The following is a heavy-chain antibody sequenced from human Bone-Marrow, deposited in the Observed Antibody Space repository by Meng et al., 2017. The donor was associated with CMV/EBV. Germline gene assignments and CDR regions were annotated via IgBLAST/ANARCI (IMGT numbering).Heavy chain of an antibody. V-gene: IGHV3-23*01. CDR2: ISDSGGNT. D-gene: IGHD6-13*01. Sequence: GGSLRLSCAASGFTFSNYAMTWVRQAPGKGLEWVSTISDSGGNTYYADSVKGRFTISRDNSKNTLYLQMNSLRAEDTAVYYCARARGEQQLVILDAFDIWGQGTMVTVSS. J-gene: IGHJ3*02. CDR3: ARARGEQQLVILDAFDI. CDR1: GFTFSNYA.